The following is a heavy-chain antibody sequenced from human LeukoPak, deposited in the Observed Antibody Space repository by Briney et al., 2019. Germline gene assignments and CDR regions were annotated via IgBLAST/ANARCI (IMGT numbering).Heavy chain of an antibody. J-gene: IGHJ3*02. CDR1: GFTFSSYS. Sequence: GGSLRLSCAASGFTFSSYSMNWVRQAPGKGLEWVSSISSSSSYIYYADSVKGRFTISRDNSKNTLYLQMNSLRAEDTAVYYCAAGGYSYGFDAFDIWGQGTMVTVSS. D-gene: IGHD5-18*01. CDR3: AAGGYSYGFDAFDI. CDR2: ISSSSSYI. V-gene: IGHV3-21*01.